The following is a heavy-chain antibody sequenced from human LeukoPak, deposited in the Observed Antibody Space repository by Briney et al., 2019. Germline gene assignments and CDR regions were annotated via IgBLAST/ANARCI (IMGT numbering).Heavy chain of an antibody. J-gene: IGHJ4*02. Sequence: SETLSLTCTVSGGSISSSSYYWGWVRQPPGRGLEWLGSIYYSGSTYYNPSLKSRVTISVDRSKNQFSLKLSSVTAADTAVYYCARVPAGIAVYFDYWGQGTLVTVSS. CDR2: IYYSGST. CDR3: ARVPAGIAVYFDY. V-gene: IGHV4-39*07. D-gene: IGHD6-19*01. CDR1: GGSISSSSYY.